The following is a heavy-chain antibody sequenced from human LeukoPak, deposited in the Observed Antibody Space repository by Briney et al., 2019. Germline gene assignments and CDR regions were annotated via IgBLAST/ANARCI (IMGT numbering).Heavy chain of an antibody. J-gene: IGHJ4*02. V-gene: IGHV4-59*01. D-gene: IGHD2-2*01. CDR1: GGSISSYY. CDR3: AILGYCSSTSCTTEGVDY. CDR2: IYYSGST. Sequence: PSETLSLTCTVSGGSISSYYWSWIRQPPGKGLEWIGYIYYSGSTNYNPSLKSRVTISVDTSKNQFSLKLSSVTAADTAVYYCAILGYCSSTSCTTEGVDYWGQGTLVTVSS.